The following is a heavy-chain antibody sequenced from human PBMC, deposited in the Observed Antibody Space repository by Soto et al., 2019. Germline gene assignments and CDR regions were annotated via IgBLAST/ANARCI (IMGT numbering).Heavy chain of an antibody. D-gene: IGHD6-19*01. CDR2: INPTGEST. Sequence: GASVKVSCKASGSTFTTYYMHWVRQAPGQGLEWMGIINPTGESTSNAQKFQGRFTISRDNSKNTLYLQVNSLRAEDTAVYYCVQTTGWPGFDFWGQGTLVTVSS. CDR3: VQTTGWPGFDF. J-gene: IGHJ4*02. CDR1: GSTFTTYY. V-gene: IGHV1-46*01.